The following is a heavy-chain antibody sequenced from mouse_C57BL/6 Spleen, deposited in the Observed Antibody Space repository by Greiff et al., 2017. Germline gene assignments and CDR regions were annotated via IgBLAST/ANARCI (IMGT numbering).Heavy chain of an antibody. V-gene: IGHV1-81*01. CDR2: IYPRSGNT. D-gene: IGHD1-1*01. CDR1: GYTFTSYG. Sequence: QVQLQQSGAELARPGASVKLSCKASGYTFTSYGISWVKQRTGQGLEWIGEIYPRSGNTYYNEKFKGKATLTADKSSSTAYMELRSLTSEDSAVYFCARSTYGSTGYFDVWGTGTTVTVSS. J-gene: IGHJ1*03. CDR3: ARSTYGSTGYFDV.